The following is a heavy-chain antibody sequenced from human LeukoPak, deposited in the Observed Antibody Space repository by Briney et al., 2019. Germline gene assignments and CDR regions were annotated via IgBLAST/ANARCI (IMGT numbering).Heavy chain of an antibody. Sequence: SETLSLTCTVSGGSISSYYWSWIRQPPGKGLKWIGYIYYGGSTNYNPSLKSRVTISVDTSKSHFSLKLSSVTAADTAVYYCARTTVTTLDYWYFDLWGRGTLVTVSS. CDR2: IYYGGST. V-gene: IGHV4-59*01. CDR1: GGSISSYY. J-gene: IGHJ2*01. CDR3: ARTTVTTLDYWYFDL. D-gene: IGHD4-11*01.